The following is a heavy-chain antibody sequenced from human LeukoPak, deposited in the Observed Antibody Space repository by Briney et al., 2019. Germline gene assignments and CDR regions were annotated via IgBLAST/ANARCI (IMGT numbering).Heavy chain of an antibody. CDR1: GFTFSSYS. V-gene: IGHV3-21*01. CDR3: ASHYGSGSSNFDY. J-gene: IGHJ4*02. Sequence: GGSLRLSCAASGFTFSSYSMNWVRQAPGKGLEWVSSISSSSSYIYYADSVKGRFTISRDNAKNSLYLQMNSLRAEDTAVYYCASHYGSGSSNFDYWGQGTLVTVSS. D-gene: IGHD3-10*01. CDR2: ISSSSSYI.